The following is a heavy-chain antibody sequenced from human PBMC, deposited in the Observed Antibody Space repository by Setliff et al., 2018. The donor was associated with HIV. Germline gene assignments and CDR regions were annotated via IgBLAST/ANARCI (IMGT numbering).Heavy chain of an antibody. CDR3: AHRLHIWDFFDY. J-gene: IGHJ4*02. CDR2: IYCDDDK. V-gene: IGHV2-5*02. Sequence: SGPTLVNPTQTLTLTCTFSGFSFSTNGVGVGWIRQPPGKALEWLALIYCDDDKLYNPSLKTRLTVTKDTSKNQVVLTMTNMDPVDTATYFCAHRLHIWDFFDYWGPGTVVTSPQ. D-gene: IGHD3-16*01. CDR1: GFSFSTNGVG.